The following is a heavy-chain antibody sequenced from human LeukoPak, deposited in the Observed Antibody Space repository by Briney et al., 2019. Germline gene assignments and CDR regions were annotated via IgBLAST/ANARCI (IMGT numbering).Heavy chain of an antibody. Sequence: SETLSLTCTVSGYSIISDYFWGWIRQPPGKGLEWIGTIYHSGSTYYGPSLKSRVTVSVDTSKNEFSLKLSSVTAADTAVYFCARGIVGSRDFYFRHYFDYWGQGTLVTVSS. V-gene: IGHV4-38-2*02. D-gene: IGHD3/OR15-3a*01. CDR1: GYSIISDYF. CDR3: ARGIVGSRDFYFRHYFDY. CDR2: IYHSGST. J-gene: IGHJ4*02.